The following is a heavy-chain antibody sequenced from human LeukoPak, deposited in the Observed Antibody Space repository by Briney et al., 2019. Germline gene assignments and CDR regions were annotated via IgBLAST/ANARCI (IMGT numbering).Heavy chain of an antibody. V-gene: IGHV3-48*02. D-gene: IGHD4-17*01. CDR1: GGSISSSS. Sequence: PSETLSLTCTVSGGSISSSSYYWGWIRQPPGKGLEWLSYITSSSSTIYYADSVKGRFTISRDNAKNSLYLQMNSLRDEDTAVYYCARGPYGDYVDAFDIWGQGTMVTVSS. J-gene: IGHJ3*02. CDR2: ITSSSSTI. CDR3: ARGPYGDYVDAFDI.